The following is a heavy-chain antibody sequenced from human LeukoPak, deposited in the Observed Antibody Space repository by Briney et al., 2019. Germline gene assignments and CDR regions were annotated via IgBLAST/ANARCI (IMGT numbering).Heavy chain of an antibody. D-gene: IGHD6-6*01. J-gene: IGHJ4*02. Sequence: GGSLRLSCAASGFTFSSYSMNWVRQAPGKGLEWVSSISSSSSYIYYADSVKGRFTISRDNAKNSLYPQMNSLRAEDTAVYYCARWAQQFVYFDYWGQGTLVTVSS. V-gene: IGHV3-21*01. CDR2: ISSSSSYI. CDR1: GFTFSSYS. CDR3: ARWAQQFVYFDY.